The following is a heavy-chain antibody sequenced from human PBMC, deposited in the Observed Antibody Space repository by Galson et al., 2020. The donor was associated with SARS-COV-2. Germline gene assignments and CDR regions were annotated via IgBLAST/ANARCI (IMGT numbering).Heavy chain of an antibody. Sequence: SETLSLTCAVYGGSFSGYYWSWIRQSPGRGLEWIGEITHSGSTSYNPSLKSRVTISVDTSKNQFSLKMRSVTAADTAVYYCARGTRDITMIVVVMTSVSCDFDHWGQGTLVTVSS. V-gene: IGHV4-34*01. D-gene: IGHD3-22*01. CDR1: GGSFSGYY. CDR3: ARGTRDITMIVVVMTSVSCDFDH. J-gene: IGHJ4*02. CDR2: ITHSGST.